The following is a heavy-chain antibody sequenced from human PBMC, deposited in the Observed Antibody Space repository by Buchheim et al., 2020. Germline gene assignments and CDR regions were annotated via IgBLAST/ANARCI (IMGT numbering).Heavy chain of an antibody. J-gene: IGHJ5*02. V-gene: IGHV3-23*01. CDR1: GFTFSSYA. Sequence: EVQLLESGGGLVQPGGSLRLSCAASGFTFSSYAMSWVRQAPGKGLEWVAAISGSGGSTYHADSVKGRFTIPRDNSKHTPYLQMNSLRAEDTALYYCAKDSLSEQRLPNWFDPWGQGTL. D-gene: IGHD6-25*01. CDR3: AKDSLSEQRLPNWFDP. CDR2: ISGSGGST.